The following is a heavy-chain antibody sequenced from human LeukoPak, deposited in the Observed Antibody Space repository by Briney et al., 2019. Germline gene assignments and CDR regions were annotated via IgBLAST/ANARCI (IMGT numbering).Heavy chain of an antibody. D-gene: IGHD6-19*01. J-gene: IGHJ4*02. CDR3: ARVSRSGFYYFDY. CDR2: IKPDGSEK. CDR1: GFTFRTYW. Sequence: GGSLRLSCVGSGFTFRTYWMTWGREAPGKGRGCGANIKPDGSEKYYVDSVKGRFTISRDNAKDSLFLQMNSLRAEDTAVYYCARVSRSGFYYFDYWGQGTLVTVSS. V-gene: IGHV3-7*01.